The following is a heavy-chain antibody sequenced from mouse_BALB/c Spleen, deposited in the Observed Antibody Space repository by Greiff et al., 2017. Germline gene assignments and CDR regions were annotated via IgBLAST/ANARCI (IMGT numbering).Heavy chain of an antibody. J-gene: IGHJ4*01. Sequence: EVQGVESGGDLVKPGGSLKLSCAASGFTFSSYGMSWVRQTPDKRLEWVATISSGGSYTYYPDSVKGRFTISRDNAKNTLYLQMSSLKSEDTAMYYCARHDGYDAMDYRGQGTSVTVSS. CDR3: ARHDGYDAMDY. V-gene: IGHV5-6*01. CDR2: ISSGGSYT. CDR1: GFTFSSYG. D-gene: IGHD2-3*01.